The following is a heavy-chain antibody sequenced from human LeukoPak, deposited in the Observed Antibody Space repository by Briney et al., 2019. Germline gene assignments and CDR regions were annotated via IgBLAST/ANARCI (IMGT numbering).Heavy chain of an antibody. D-gene: IGHD1-26*01. Sequence: SETLSLTCTVSGGSINTYYWSWLRQPPGQGLEWIGYNHYSGSTIYNPSLKSRVTISVDTSNNQFSLGLSSVTAADTAVYYCARSLGATRYNLKYYFFYGLDVWGQGTTVTVSS. CDR3: ARSLGATRYNLKYYFFYGLDV. J-gene: IGHJ6*02. V-gene: IGHV4-59*01. CDR2: NHYSGST. CDR1: GGSINTYY.